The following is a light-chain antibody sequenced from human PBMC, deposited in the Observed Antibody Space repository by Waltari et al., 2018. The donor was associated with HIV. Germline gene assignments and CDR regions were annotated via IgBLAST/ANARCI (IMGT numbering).Light chain of an antibody. J-gene: IGLJ2*01. V-gene: IGLV1-44*01. CDR1: SSNIGSNA. CDR3: ASWDDSLSALL. CDR2: SDN. Sequence: QSVLTQPPSASGTPGQRVTISCSGSSSNIGSNAVHWFQHLSGTAPRLLIHSDNQRPSGVPDRVSGSKSGTSASLAITGLQSEDEAVYYCASWDDSLSALLFGGGTRLTVL.